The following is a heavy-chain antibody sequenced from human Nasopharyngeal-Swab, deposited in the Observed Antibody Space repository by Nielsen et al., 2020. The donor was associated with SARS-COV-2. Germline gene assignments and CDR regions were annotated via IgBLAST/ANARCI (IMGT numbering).Heavy chain of an antibody. Sequence: SETLSLTCTVSGGSISSGGYYWSWIREHPGKGLEWIGYIYYSGSTYYNPSLKSRVTISVDTSKNQFSLKLSSVTAADTAVYYCARSDSSGWYYFDYWGQGTLVTVSS. J-gene: IGHJ4*02. CDR1: GGSISSGGYY. CDR3: ARSDSSGWYYFDY. CDR2: IYYSGST. V-gene: IGHV4-31*03. D-gene: IGHD6-19*01.